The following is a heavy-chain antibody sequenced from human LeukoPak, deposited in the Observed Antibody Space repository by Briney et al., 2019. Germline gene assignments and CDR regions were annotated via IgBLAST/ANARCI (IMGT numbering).Heavy chain of an antibody. CDR1: GFSFSSYG. CDR3: AIARNNYDSSGYSACDY. Sequence: GGSLRLSCAASGFSFSSYGMHWVRQAPGKGLEWVSSLWYDGTNKYYADSVKGRFTISRDNSKNTLYLHMYSLRAEDTAVYYCAIARNNYDSSGYSACDYWGQGTLVSVCS. V-gene: IGHV3-33*01. D-gene: IGHD3-22*01. J-gene: IGHJ4*02. CDR2: LWYDGTNK.